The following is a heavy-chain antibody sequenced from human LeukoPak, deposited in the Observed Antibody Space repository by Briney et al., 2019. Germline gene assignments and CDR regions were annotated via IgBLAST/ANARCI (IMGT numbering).Heavy chain of an antibody. CDR3: ARVGDRVITFGGVIVYFDY. D-gene: IGHD3-16*02. CDR2: ISSSGSTI. CDR1: GFTFSSYE. J-gene: IGHJ4*02. V-gene: IGHV3-48*03. Sequence: GGSLRLSCAASGFTFSSYEMNWVRQAPGKGLEWVSYISSSGSTIYYADSVRGRFTISRDNAKNSLYLQMNSLRAEDTAVYYCARVGDRVITFGGVIVYFDYWGQGTLVTVSS.